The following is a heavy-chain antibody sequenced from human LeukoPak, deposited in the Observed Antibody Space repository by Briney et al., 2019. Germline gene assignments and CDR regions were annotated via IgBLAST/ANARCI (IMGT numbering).Heavy chain of an antibody. J-gene: IGHJ4*02. CDR2: ISYDGSNK. D-gene: IGHD3-10*01. CDR1: GFTFSSYG. CDR3: ARVRGSYYGSGITYYFDY. Sequence: GGSLRLSCAASGFTFSSYGMHWVRQAPGKGLEWVAVISYDGSNKYYADSVKGRFTISGDNSKNTLYLQMNSLRAEDTAVYYCARVRGSYYGSGITYYFDYWGQGTLVTVSS. V-gene: IGHV3-30*03.